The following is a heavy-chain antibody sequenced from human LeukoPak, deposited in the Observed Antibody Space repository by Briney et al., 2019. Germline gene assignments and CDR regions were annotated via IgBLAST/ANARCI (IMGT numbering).Heavy chain of an antibody. D-gene: IGHD6-19*01. CDR3: ARATSSGWYNDF. Sequence: PSETLSLTCTVSGGSISSYHWSWIRQPPGKGLEWIGYMYDSGSTNYNPSLKSRVTISVDTSKNQFSLKLSSVTAADTAVYYCARATSSGWYNDFWGQGTLVTVSS. J-gene: IGHJ4*02. V-gene: IGHV4-59*01. CDR2: MYDSGST. CDR1: GGSISSYH.